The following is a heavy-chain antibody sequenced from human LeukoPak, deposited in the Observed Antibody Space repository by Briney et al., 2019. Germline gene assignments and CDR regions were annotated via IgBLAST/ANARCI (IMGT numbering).Heavy chain of an antibody. J-gene: IGHJ4*02. CDR3: ARDAGGSGSYYSRLDY. CDR1: GGSISSSNW. CDR2: TYHSGST. Sequence: SETLSLTCAVSGGSISSSNWWSWIRQPPGKGLEWIGETYHSGSTNYNPSLKSRVTMSVDTSKNQFSLKLNSVTAADTAVYYCARDAGGSGSYYSRLDYWGQGTLVTVSS. D-gene: IGHD3-10*01. V-gene: IGHV4-4*02.